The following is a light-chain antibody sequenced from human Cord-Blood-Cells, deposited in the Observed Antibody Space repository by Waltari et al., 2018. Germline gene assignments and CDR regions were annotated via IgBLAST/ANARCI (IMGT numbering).Light chain of an antibody. Sequence: DIHMTQSPSSLSASVGDRVTITCRASQGISSFLTWYQQKPGKAPKLLIYAASSLQSGVPSRFSGSGSGTDFTLTISSLQPEDFATYYCQQSNSTSSTFGQGTRLEIK. CDR1: QGISSF. J-gene: IGKJ5*01. V-gene: IGKV1-39*01. CDR2: AAS. CDR3: QQSNSTSST.